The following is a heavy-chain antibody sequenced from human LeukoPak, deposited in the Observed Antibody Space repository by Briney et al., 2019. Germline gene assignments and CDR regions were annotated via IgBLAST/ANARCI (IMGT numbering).Heavy chain of an antibody. CDR2: IYSGGGT. D-gene: IGHD3-22*01. Sequence: GGSLRLSCAASGFTVSSNYMSWVRQAPGKGLEWVSVIYSGGGTYYADSVKGGFTISRDNSKNTLYLQMNSLSAEDTAVYYCARGIYDSSGYLYWGQGTLVTVSS. CDR1: GFTVSSNY. J-gene: IGHJ4*02. CDR3: ARGIYDSSGYLY. V-gene: IGHV3-66*01.